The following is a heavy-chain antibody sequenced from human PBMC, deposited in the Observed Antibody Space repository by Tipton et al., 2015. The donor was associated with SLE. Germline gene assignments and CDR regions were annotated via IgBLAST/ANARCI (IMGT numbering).Heavy chain of an antibody. D-gene: IGHD6-13*01. J-gene: IGHJ6*02. CDR1: GGSISSYY. Sequence: TLSLTCTVSGGSISSYYWRWIRQPPGKGLEWIGHIYYSGSTNYNPSRKSRVTISVDTSKNQLYLELSSVTAADTAVYYCARVLSSSWTRAYYGMDGWCQGTAVTVS. CDR3: ARVLSSSWTRAYYGMDG. CDR2: IYYSGST. V-gene: IGHV4-59*01.